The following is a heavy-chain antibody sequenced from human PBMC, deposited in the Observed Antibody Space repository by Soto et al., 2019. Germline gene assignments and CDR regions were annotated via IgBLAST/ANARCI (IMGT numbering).Heavy chain of an antibody. V-gene: IGHV3-30*19. CDR2: TSYDGNNK. Sequence: QLQLVESGGGVVQPGTSLRLSCTASGFMFKSYVMHWVRQAPGKGLEWVALTSYDGNNKYYGDSVKGRFTVSRDNSKNTLHLQMDSLRPEDTALCYCARWGTTGGFDLWGQGTLVSVSS. J-gene: IGHJ4*02. CDR1: GFMFKSYV. CDR3: ARWGTTGGFDL. D-gene: IGHD3-16*01.